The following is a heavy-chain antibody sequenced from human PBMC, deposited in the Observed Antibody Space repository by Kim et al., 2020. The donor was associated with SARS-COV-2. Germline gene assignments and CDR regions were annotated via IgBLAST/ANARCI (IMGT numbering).Heavy chain of an antibody. D-gene: IGHD3-3*01. CDR2: IFPSDSET. J-gene: IGHJ4*02. V-gene: IGHV5-51*01. CDR1: GHTFNIHW. CDR3: TKHEYYDFWTGYH. Sequence: GESLKISCRGSGHTFNIHWIAWVRQMPGKGLEWMGMIFPSDSETRYSPSFQGQVTISADKSTATAYLEWSSLKAPDSGMYWCTKHEYYDFWTGYHWGQGTLVTVSS.